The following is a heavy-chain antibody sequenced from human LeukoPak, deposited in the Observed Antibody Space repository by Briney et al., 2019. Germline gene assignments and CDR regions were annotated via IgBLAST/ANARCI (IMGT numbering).Heavy chain of an antibody. CDR2: ISSSGSTI. V-gene: IGHV3-11*01. Sequence: GGSLRLSCAASGFTFSDYYMSWIRQAPGKGLEWVSYISSSGSTIYYADSVKGRFTISMDNAKNSLYLQMNSLRAEDTAVYYCAGYCSSTSCSGAFDIWGQGTVVTVSS. CDR3: AGYCSSTSCSGAFDI. J-gene: IGHJ3*02. CDR1: GFTFSDYY. D-gene: IGHD2-2*01.